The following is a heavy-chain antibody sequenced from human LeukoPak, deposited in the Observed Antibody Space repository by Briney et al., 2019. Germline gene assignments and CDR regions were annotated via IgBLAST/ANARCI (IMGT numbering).Heavy chain of an antibody. Sequence: PSETLSLTCAVSGYSISSGYYWGWIRQPPGKGLEWIGSIYHSGSTYYNPSLKSRVTISVDTSKNQFSLKLSSVTAADTAVYYCARDDYSNYDYWGQGTLVTDPS. CDR3: ARDDYSNYDY. CDR1: GYSISSGYY. D-gene: IGHD4-11*01. V-gene: IGHV4-38-2*02. J-gene: IGHJ4*02. CDR2: IYHSGST.